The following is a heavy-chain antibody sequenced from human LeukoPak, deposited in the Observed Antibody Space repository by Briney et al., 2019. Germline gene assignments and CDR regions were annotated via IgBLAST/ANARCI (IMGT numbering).Heavy chain of an antibody. J-gene: IGHJ4*02. CDR2: ISTYYGNT. CDR3: ARVYSTNYYGSGARPFIFDY. V-gene: IGHV1-18*01. Sequence: ASVKVSCKASGYTFTSYGFSWVRQAPGQGLEWMGWISTYYGNTNYAQKLQDRVTMTTDTSTSTAYMALTSLRSEDTAVYHCARVYSTNYYGSGARPFIFDYWGQGTVVTASS. D-gene: IGHD3-10*01. CDR1: GYTFTSYG.